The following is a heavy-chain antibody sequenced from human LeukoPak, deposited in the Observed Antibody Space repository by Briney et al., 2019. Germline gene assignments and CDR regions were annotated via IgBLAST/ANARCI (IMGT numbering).Heavy chain of an antibody. CDR1: GFSFSRYR. J-gene: IGHJ4*02. Sequence: PGGSLRLYCAASGFSFSRYRMNWVRQAPGKGLEWVSSIGSNGDYIYYGDSVKGRFTMSRDNAKNSLYLQLSSLRAEDTAVYYCARARDPNSGSWFSESWGQGTLITVSS. V-gene: IGHV3-21*01. D-gene: IGHD6-13*01. CDR3: ARARDPNSGSWFSES. CDR2: IGSNGDYI.